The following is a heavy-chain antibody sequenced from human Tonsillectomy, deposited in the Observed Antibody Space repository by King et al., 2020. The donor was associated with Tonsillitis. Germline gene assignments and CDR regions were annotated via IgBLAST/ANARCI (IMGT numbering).Heavy chain of an antibody. CDR2: LSYDGNNE. Sequence: VQLVESGGGVVQPGRSLRLSCAASGFTLSNLAMHWFRQAPGKGLEWVAVLSYDGNNEYYADSVKGRFTISRDNSKNTLYLQMNSLRSEDTAVYYCARGWLQGGQGTLVTVSS. D-gene: IGHD5-24*01. CDR3: ARGWLQ. V-gene: IGHV3-30-3*01. CDR1: GFTLSNLA. J-gene: IGHJ4*02.